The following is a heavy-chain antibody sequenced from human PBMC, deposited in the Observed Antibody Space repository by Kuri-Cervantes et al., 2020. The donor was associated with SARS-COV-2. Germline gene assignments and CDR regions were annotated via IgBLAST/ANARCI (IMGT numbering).Heavy chain of an antibody. V-gene: IGHV3-74*01. CDR2: IDFDGHNT. D-gene: IGHD2-2*01. Sequence: GGSLRLSCVASGFTFSLYGMHWVRQAPGKGLMWLSHIDFDGHNTTYADSVKGRFTISRDNAKNTLYLQMNSLRAEDTAVYYCAKDDSIVVVPAAPDYWGQGTLVTVSS. CDR1: GFTFSLYG. CDR3: AKDDSIVVVPAAPDY. J-gene: IGHJ4*02.